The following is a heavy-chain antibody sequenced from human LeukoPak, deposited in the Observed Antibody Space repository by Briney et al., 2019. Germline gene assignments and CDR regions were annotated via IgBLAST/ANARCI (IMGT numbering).Heavy chain of an antibody. Sequence: GGSLRLSCAASGFTFSSYAMHWVRQAPGKGLEWVAVISYDGSNKYYADSVKGRFTISRDNSKNTLYLQMNSLRAEDTAVYYCARARGSGWYAYYYGMDVWGQGTTVTVSS. CDR2: ISYDGSNK. V-gene: IGHV3-30-3*01. CDR1: GFTFSSYA. CDR3: ARARGSGWYAYYYGMDV. J-gene: IGHJ6*02. D-gene: IGHD6-19*01.